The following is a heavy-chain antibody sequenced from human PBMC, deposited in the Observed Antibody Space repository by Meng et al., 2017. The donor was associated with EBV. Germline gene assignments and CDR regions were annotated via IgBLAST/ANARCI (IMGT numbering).Heavy chain of an antibody. Sequence: QITLKESGPPLVKPPQTLTLTGPFSGLSLSTRGVGVGWIRQPPGKALEWLALIYWDDDKRYSPSLKSRLTITKDTSKNQVVLTMTNMDPVDAATYYCAHIIAARPFDYWGQGTLVTVSS. CDR2: IYWDDDK. V-gene: IGHV2-5*02. J-gene: IGHJ4*02. CDR1: GLSLSTRGVG. CDR3: AHIIAARPFDY. D-gene: IGHD6-6*01.